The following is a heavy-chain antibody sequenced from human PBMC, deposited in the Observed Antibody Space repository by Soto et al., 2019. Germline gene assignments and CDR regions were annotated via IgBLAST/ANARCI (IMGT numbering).Heavy chain of an antibody. V-gene: IGHV3-13*01. CDR1: GFAFSTFD. CDR3: ARGRSFSYDSTPPQMFDP. Sequence: PGGSLRLSCAGSGFAFSTFDIHWVRQAPGKGLEWVSGIGTLSDTFYAASVQGRFTISRQNAKNSVYLQMNSLRAGDTAFYYCARGRSFSYDSTPPQMFDPWRQVTLVTVSS. CDR2: IGTLSDT. J-gene: IGHJ5*02. D-gene: IGHD3-10*01.